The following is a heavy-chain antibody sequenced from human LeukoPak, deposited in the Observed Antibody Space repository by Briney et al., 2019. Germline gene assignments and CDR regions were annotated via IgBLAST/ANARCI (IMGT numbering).Heavy chain of an antibody. Sequence: SVKVSCKASGGTFSSYAISWVRQAPGQGLEWMGRIIPILGIANYAQKFQGRVTITADKSTSTAYMELSSLRAEDTALYYCAKDIVIAARTLGGAFDIWGQGTMVTVSS. CDR1: GGTFSSYA. J-gene: IGHJ3*02. D-gene: IGHD6-6*01. V-gene: IGHV1-69*04. CDR3: AKDIVIAARTLGGAFDI. CDR2: IIPILGIA.